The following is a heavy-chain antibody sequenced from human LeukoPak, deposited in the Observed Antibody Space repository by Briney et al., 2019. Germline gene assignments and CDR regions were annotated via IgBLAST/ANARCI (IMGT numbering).Heavy chain of an antibody. CDR1: GGSISSYY. CDR3: ARHKYPEYYFDY. CDR2: IYYSGST. V-gene: IGHV4-59*08. J-gene: IGHJ4*02. D-gene: IGHD6-6*01. Sequence: PSETLSLTCTVSGGSISSYYWRWIRQPPGKGLEWIGYIYYSGSTNYNPSLKSRVTISVDTSKNQFSLKLSSVTAADTAVYYCARHKYPEYYFDYWGQGTLVTVSS.